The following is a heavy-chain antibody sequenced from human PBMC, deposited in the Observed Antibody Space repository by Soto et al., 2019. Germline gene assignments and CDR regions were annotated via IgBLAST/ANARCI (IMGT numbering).Heavy chain of an antibody. Sequence: GGSLRLSCAASGFTFSSYAMRWVRQAPGKGLEWVSIISGSGGSTHYADSVKGRFTISRDSSKNTLHSQMNSLRVEDAAIYYCAKAGGSYFSPIDYWGQGTLVTVSS. CDR3: AKAGGSYFSPIDY. D-gene: IGHD1-26*01. CDR1: GFTFSSYA. J-gene: IGHJ4*02. V-gene: IGHV3-23*01. CDR2: ISGSGGST.